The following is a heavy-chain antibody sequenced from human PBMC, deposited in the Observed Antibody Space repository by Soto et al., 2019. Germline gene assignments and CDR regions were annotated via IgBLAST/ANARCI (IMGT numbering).Heavy chain of an antibody. CDR1: GGTFSSYA. Sequence: QVQLVQSGAEVKKPGSSVKVSCKASGGTFSSYAISWVRQAPGQGLEWMGGIIPIFGTANYAQKFQGRVTITADKSTSTAYMELSSLRSEDTAVYYFARRGWELLSCAFDIWGQGTMVTVSS. J-gene: IGHJ3*02. CDR2: IIPIFGTA. V-gene: IGHV1-69*06. D-gene: IGHD1-26*01. CDR3: ARRGWELLSCAFDI.